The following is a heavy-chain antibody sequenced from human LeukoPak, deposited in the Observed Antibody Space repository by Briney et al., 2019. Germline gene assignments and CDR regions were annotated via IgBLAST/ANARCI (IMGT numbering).Heavy chain of an antibody. CDR3: AKGTLYYGSGSYPRY. CDR2: INGDGSST. V-gene: IGHV3-74*01. CDR1: GLSFSDYW. D-gene: IGHD3-10*01. J-gene: IGHJ4*02. Sequence: PGGSLRLSCAASGLSFSDYWMQWVRQAPGKGLVWVSRINGDGSSTSYADSVKGRFTISRDNSKNTLYLQMNSLRAEDTAVYYCAKGTLYYGSGSYPRYWGQGTLVTVSS.